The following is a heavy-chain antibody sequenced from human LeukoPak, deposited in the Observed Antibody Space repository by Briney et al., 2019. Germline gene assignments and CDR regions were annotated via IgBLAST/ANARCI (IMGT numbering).Heavy chain of an antibody. J-gene: IGHJ4*02. CDR1: GFTFSSYA. CDR3: AREVSDFWSGPARY. D-gene: IGHD3-3*01. V-gene: IGHV3-30-3*01. CDR2: ISYDGSNK. Sequence: GGSLRLSCAASGFTFSSYAMHWVRQAPGKGLEWVAVISYDGSNKYYADSVKGRFTISRDNSKNTLYLQMNSLRAGDTAVYYCAREVSDFWSGPARYWGQGTLVTVSS.